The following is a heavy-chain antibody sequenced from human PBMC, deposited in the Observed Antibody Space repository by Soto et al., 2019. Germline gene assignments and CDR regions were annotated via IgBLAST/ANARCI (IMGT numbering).Heavy chain of an antibody. J-gene: IGHJ1*01. CDR3: ATTVYLSSFAHQH. D-gene: IGHD6-13*01. V-gene: IGHV1-18*01. CDR1: GYTFSNFG. Sequence: QVQLVQSGAEVRKPGASVKVSCKASGYTFSNFGIIWVRQAPGQGLEWMGWITAYNGNTNYAQKAQGRVTLTTDTSTSTAYMELRSLRYDDRAVYYWATTVYLSSFAHQHWGQGALVTVSS. CDR2: ITAYNGNT.